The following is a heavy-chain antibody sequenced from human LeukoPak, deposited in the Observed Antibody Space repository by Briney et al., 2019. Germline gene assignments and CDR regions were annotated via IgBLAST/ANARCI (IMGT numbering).Heavy chain of an antibody. CDR1: GFTFSSYA. V-gene: IGHV3-64D*06. Sequence: GGSLRLSCAASGFTFSSYAMTWVRQAPGGGLECVSAISSNGGSTYYADSVKGRFTISRDNSKNTLYLQMSSLRAEDTAVYYCVINYYGSGSYYRRLDYWGQGTLVTVSS. CDR3: VINYYGSGSYYRRLDY. J-gene: IGHJ4*02. D-gene: IGHD3-10*01. CDR2: ISSNGGST.